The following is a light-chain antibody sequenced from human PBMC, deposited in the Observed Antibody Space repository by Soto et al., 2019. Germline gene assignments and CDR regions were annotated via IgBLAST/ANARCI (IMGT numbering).Light chain of an antibody. CDR1: QSLSYW. CDR3: QQYDRFPYT. V-gene: IGKV1-5*03. J-gene: IGKJ2*01. CDR2: KAS. Sequence: DIQMTQSPSTLYASVGDTVTITCRASQSLSYWLAWYQQKPGQAPKLLIHKASTLESGLPSRFSGIGSGTEFTLTISSLQPDDFATFYCQQYDRFPYTFGQGTKLEIK.